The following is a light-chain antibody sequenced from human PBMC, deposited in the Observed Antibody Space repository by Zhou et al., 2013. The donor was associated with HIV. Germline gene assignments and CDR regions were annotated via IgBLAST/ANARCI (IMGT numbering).Light chain of an antibody. CDR3: QHSHERPVS. CDR1: QNVGNN. V-gene: IGKV1-39*01. Sequence: DVQLTQSPSSLSASVGDAVTITCRASQNVGNNLHWYQLAPGKAPRVLIVGASNLQFGVPSRFHGSGFGKDFALTINSLQREDVATYFCQHSHERPVSFGGGTKVGIK. CDR2: GAS. J-gene: IGKJ4*01.